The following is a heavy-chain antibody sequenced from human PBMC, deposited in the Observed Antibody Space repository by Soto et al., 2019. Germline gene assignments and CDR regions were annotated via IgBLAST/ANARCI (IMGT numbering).Heavy chain of an antibody. V-gene: IGHV3-74*01. CDR1: GVTFSSYW. CDR3: ARYRPYYGMDV. D-gene: IGHD4-4*01. CDR2: INSDGSST. Sequence: PGGSLRLSCAASGVTFSSYWMHWVRQAPGKGLVWVSRINSDGSSTSYADSVKGRFTISRDNAKNTLYLQMNSLRAEDTAVYYCARYRPYYGMDVWGQGTTVTVS. J-gene: IGHJ6*02.